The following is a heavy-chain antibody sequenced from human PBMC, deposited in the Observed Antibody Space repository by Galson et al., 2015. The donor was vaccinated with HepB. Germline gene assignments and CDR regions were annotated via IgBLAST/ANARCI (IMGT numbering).Heavy chain of an antibody. J-gene: IGHJ2*01. Sequence: TLSLTCVVSGGSISSGGYSWSWIRQPPGKGLEWIGYIYHRGSTYYYPSLKSRVTMSVDRSKNQFSLKLSSVTAADTAVYYCASSYASRSPGGLYFDLWGRGTLVTVSS. V-gene: IGHV4-30-2*01. CDR1: GGSISSGGYS. D-gene: IGHD3-10*01. CDR2: IYHRGST. CDR3: ASSYASRSPGGLYFDL.